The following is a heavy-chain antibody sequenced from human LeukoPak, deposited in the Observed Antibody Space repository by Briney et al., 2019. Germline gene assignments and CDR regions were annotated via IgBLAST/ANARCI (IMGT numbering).Heavy chain of an antibody. CDR1: GYTFTGYY. J-gene: IGHJ4*02. CDR2: INPNSGGT. Sequence: ASVKVSCKASGYTFTGYYMHWVRQAPGQGLEWMGWINPNSGGTNYAQKFQGRVTMTRDTSISTAYMELSRLRSDDTAVYYCARDPLVGATGIDYWGQGTLVTVSS. CDR3: ARDPLVGATGIDY. V-gene: IGHV1-2*02. D-gene: IGHD1-26*01.